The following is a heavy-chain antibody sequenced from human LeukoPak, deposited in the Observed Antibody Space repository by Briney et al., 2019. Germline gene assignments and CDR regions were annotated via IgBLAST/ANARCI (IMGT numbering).Heavy chain of an antibody. J-gene: IGHJ3*02. D-gene: IGHD5-12*01. CDR3: ARHIYSATDGDAFDI. V-gene: IGHV4-39*01. CDR1: GDSLSNSNYY. CDR2: IYYSGTT. Sequence: SETLSLTCTVSGDSLSNSNYYWGWIRQPPGKGLEWLGSIYYSGTTYYDPSLKRRVTTSLYTSKNQFSLKLRSVTAADTAVYYCARHIYSATDGDAFDIWGQGTMVTVSS.